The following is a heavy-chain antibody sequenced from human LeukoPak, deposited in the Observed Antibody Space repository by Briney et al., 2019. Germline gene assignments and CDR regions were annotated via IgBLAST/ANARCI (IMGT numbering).Heavy chain of an antibody. V-gene: IGHV3-48*03. CDR1: GFTFSSYE. CDR2: ISSSGSTI. CDR3: ARAYDSSGYYSYYFDY. Sequence: PGGSLRLSXAASGFTFSSYEMNWVRQAPGKGLEWVSYISSSGSTIYYADSVKGRFTISRDNAKNSLYLQMNSLRAEDTAVYYCARAYDSSGYYSYYFDYWGQGTLVTVSS. J-gene: IGHJ4*02. D-gene: IGHD3-22*01.